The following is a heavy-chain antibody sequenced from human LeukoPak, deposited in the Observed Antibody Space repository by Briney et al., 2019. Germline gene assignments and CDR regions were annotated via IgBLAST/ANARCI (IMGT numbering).Heavy chain of an antibody. Sequence: SETLSLTCSGSGGSISSSRYYWGWIRQPPGKGLEWIGPIHYSGNTYYNPSLKRRVTIFVDTSKNHFSLKLSSVTAADTAVYYCATSAIDSSGYYHYYFDYWGQGTLVTVSS. D-gene: IGHD3-22*01. V-gene: IGHV4-39*02. CDR3: ATSAIDSSGYYHYYFDY. CDR1: GGSISSSRYY. J-gene: IGHJ4*02. CDR2: IHYSGNT.